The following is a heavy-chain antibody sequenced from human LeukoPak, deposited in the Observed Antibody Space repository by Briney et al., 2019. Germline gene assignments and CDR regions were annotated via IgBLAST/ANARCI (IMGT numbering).Heavy chain of an antibody. Sequence: PGGSLRLSCAASGFTFSSYSMNWVRQAPGKGLEWVAFIRYDGSNKYYADSVKGRFTISRDNSKNTLYLQMNSLRPEDTAVYYCAKEPGYSRSRTLDSWGQGTLVTVSS. CDR2: IRYDGSNK. J-gene: IGHJ4*02. D-gene: IGHD6-13*01. CDR1: GFTFSSYS. CDR3: AKEPGYSRSRTLDS. V-gene: IGHV3-30*02.